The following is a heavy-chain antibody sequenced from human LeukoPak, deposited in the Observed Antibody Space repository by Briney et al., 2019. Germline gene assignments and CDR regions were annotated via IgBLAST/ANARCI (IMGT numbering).Heavy chain of an antibody. CDR1: GYSFTSYW. V-gene: IGHV5-51*01. CDR3: ARHGAGATDYYYGMDV. J-gene: IGHJ6*02. Sequence: GESLKISCKGSGYSFTSYWIGWVRQVPGKGLEWMGIIYPGDSDTRYSPSFQGQVTISADKSISTAYLQWSSLKASDTAMYYCARHGAGATDYYYGMDVWGQGTAVTVSS. CDR2: IYPGDSDT. D-gene: IGHD1-26*01.